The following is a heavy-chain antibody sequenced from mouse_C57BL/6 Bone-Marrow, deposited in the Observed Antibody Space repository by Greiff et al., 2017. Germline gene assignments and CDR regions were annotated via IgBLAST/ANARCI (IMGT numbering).Heavy chain of an antibody. J-gene: IGHJ2*01. D-gene: IGHD2-1*01. V-gene: IGHV1-72*01. CDR2: IDPNSGGT. CDR1: GYTFTSYW. Sequence: QVQLQQPGAELVKPGASVKLSCKASGYTFTSYWMHWVKQRPGRGLEWIGRIDPNSGGTKYNEKFKSKATLTVDKPYSTAYMRRSSLTSEDSAVYYCARARGYGNYGFDYWGQGTTLTVSS. CDR3: ARARGYGNYGFDY.